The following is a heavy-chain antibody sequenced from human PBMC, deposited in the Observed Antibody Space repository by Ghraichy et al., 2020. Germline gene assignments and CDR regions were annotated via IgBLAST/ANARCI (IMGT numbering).Heavy chain of an antibody. D-gene: IGHD1-1*01. V-gene: IGHV3-48*01. Sequence: GGSLRLSCAASGFTFSSYSMNWVRQAPGKGLEWVSYISSSSSTIYYADSVKGRFTISRDNAKNSLYLQMNSLRAEDTAVYYCARDRLDLIIDYWGQGTLVTVSS. J-gene: IGHJ4*02. CDR2: ISSSSSTI. CDR3: ARDRLDLIIDY. CDR1: GFTFSSYS.